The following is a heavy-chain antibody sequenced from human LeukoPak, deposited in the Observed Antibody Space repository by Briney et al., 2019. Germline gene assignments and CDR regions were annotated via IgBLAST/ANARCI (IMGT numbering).Heavy chain of an antibody. CDR1: GGSISSSSYY. Sequence: PSETLSLTCTVSGGSISSSSYYWGWIRQPPGKGLEWIGSIYYSGSTYYNPSLKSRVTISVDTSKNQFSLKLSSVTAADTAVYYCASLVVVTAIFDYCGQGTLVTVSS. D-gene: IGHD2-21*02. CDR3: ASLVVVTAIFDY. CDR2: IYYSGST. J-gene: IGHJ4*02. V-gene: IGHV4-39*01.